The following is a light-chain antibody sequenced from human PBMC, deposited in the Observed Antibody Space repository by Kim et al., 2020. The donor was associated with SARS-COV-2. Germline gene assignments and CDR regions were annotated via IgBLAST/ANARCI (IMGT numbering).Light chain of an antibody. V-gene: IGKV1-9*01. CDR2: AAS. CDR1: QGIGNY. Sequence: IQLTQSPSSLSAPVGDRVTITCRASQGIGNYLVWYQQKPGKAPKPLIYAASTLQGGVTSRFSGSGSGTDFTLTISSLQPEDFATYHCQQVNSYPFTFGPGTKVDIK. J-gene: IGKJ3*01. CDR3: QQVNSYPFT.